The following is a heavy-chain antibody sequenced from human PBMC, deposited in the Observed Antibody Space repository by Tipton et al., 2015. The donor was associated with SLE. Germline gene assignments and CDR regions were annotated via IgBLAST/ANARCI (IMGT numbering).Heavy chain of an antibody. V-gene: IGHV3-30*02. CDR1: GFTFSSYG. Sequence: GSLRLSCAASGFTFSSYGMHWVRQAPGKGLEWVAFIRYDGSNKYYADSVKGRFTISRDNSKNTLYLQMNSLRAEDTAVYYCAKDRATMIVVVITAGAFDIWGQGTMVTVSS. CDR2: IRYDGSNK. CDR3: AKDRATMIVVVITAGAFDI. D-gene: IGHD3-22*01. J-gene: IGHJ3*02.